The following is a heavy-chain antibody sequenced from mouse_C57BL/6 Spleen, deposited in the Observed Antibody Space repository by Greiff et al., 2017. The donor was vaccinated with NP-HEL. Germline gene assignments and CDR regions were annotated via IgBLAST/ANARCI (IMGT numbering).Heavy chain of an antibody. CDR2: ISSGGSYT. Sequence: EVKLMESGGDLVKPGGSLKLSCAASGFTFSSYGMSWVRQTPDKRLEWVATISSGGSYTYYPDSVKGRFTISRDNAKNTLYLQMSSLKSEDTAMYYCARPTTVVAEAPVDYFDYWGQGTTLTVSS. J-gene: IGHJ2*01. V-gene: IGHV5-6*01. CDR3: ARPTTVVAEAPVDYFDY. CDR1: GFTFSSYG. D-gene: IGHD1-1*01.